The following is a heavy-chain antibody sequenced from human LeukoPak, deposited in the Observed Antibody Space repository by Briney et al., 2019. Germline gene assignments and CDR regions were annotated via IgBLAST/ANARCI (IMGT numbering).Heavy chain of an antibody. CDR3: ARTNAFDI. J-gene: IGHJ3*02. V-gene: IGHV4-59*01. CDR1: GGSISSYY. Sequence: PSETLSLTCTVSGGSISSYYWSWIRQPPGKGLEWIGFIYYTGSTNYNPSLKSRLTISLDTSKNQFSLRLSSVTAADTAVYYCARTNAFDIWGQGTMVTVSS. CDR2: IYYTGST.